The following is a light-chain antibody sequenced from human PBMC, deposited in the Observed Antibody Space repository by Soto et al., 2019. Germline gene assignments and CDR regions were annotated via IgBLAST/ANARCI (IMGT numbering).Light chain of an antibody. CDR2: AAS. Sequence: DIQMTQSPSSLSASVGDRVTITCRASQSISSYLNWYQQKPGKAPKLLIYAASSLQSGVPSRFSGSGSGTDCPLTISSLQPEDFASYYCQQTYSTPRTFGGGTKVEIK. V-gene: IGKV1-39*01. CDR3: QQTYSTPRT. J-gene: IGKJ4*01. CDR1: QSISSY.